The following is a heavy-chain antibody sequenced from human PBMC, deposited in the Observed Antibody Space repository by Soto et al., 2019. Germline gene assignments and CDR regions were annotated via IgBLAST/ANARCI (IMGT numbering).Heavy chain of an antibody. CDR3: VRATYFSDSSGYTRCLDY. D-gene: IGHD3-22*01. Sequence: GGSLRLSCAVSGFTLSDHYVDWVRQAPGKGLEWVGRSRDKPQGYSTAYAASVKGRFTTSRDESKNSAYLQMNSLKTEDTAVYYCVRATYFSDSSGYTRCLDYWGQGTLVTVSS. CDR2: SRDKPQGYST. CDR1: GFTLSDHY. V-gene: IGHV3-72*01. J-gene: IGHJ4*02.